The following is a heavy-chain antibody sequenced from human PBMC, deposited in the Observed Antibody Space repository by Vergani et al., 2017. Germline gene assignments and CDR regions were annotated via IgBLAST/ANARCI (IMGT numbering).Heavy chain of an antibody. CDR1: GFTFDDYA. D-gene: IGHD3-9*01. J-gene: IGHJ6*03. V-gene: IGHV3-43D*04. Sequence: EVQLVESGGVVVQPGGSLRLSCAASGFTFDDYAMHWVRQAPGKGLEWVSLISWDGGSTYYADSVKGRFTISSDNSKNSLYLQMNSLRAEDTALYYCAKGGYYYILTGYYYYYYMDVWGKGTTVTVSS. CDR2: ISWDGGST. CDR3: AKGGYYYILTGYYYYYYMDV.